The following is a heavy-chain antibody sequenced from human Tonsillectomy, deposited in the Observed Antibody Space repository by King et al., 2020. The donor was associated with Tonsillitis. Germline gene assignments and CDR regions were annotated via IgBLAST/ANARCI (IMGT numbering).Heavy chain of an antibody. CDR1: GGTFSSYA. V-gene: IGHV1-69*12. J-gene: IGHJ6*03. D-gene: IGHD5-18*01. CDR2: IIPMSGTP. CDR3: TGGSSYGDIDV. Sequence: QLVQSGAEVKKPGSSVKVSCKASGGTFSSYAMKWVRQAPGQGLEWMGGIIPMSGTPNYAQKFQGRVTITADESTRTVYMELSSLRSEDTAVYYCTGGSSYGDIDVWGKGTTVTVSS.